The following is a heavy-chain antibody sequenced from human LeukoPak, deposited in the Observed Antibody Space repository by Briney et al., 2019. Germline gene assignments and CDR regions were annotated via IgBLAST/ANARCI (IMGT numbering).Heavy chain of an antibody. CDR3: ARGTYYYDN. Sequence: SQTLSLTCAVSGGSISSGGYSWSWIRQPPGKGLEWIGYIYHGGSTYYNPSLKSRVTISVDRSKNQFSLKLSSVTAADTAVYYCARGTYYYDNRGQGTLVTVSS. CDR2: IYHGGST. V-gene: IGHV4-30-2*01. J-gene: IGHJ4*02. CDR1: GGSISSGGYS.